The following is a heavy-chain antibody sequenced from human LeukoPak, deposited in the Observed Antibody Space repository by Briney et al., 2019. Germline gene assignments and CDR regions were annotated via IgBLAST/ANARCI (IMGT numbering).Heavy chain of an antibody. CDR3: ARDGTYTDYDPDFDI. CDR1: GFTFSRFW. CDR2: IKQDGSEK. Sequence: GGSLRLSCTASGFTFSRFWMSWVRQAPGKGLEWVANIKQDGSEKYYVDSVKGRFTISRDNAKNSLYLQMNSLRAEDTAVFYCARDGTYTDYDPDFDIWGQGTLVTVSS. J-gene: IGHJ4*02. D-gene: IGHD5-12*01. V-gene: IGHV3-7*04.